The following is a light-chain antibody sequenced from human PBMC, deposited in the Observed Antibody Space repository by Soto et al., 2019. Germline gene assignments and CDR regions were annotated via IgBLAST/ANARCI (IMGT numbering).Light chain of an antibody. CDR3: LQDYNYPWT. Sequence: AIQMTQSPSSLSASVGDRVTITCRASQGIRNDLGWYQQKPGKAPKLLIYAASTLQSGVPSRFSGSGSGTGFTLTICSLQPEDCATYYCLQDYNYPWTYGQGTKVDIK. J-gene: IGKJ1*01. V-gene: IGKV1-6*01. CDR2: AAS. CDR1: QGIRND.